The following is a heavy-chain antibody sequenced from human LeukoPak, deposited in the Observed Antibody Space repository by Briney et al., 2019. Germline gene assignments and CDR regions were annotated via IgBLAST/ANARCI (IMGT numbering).Heavy chain of an antibody. CDR3: ARTVVTAIWDY. J-gene: IGHJ4*02. Sequence: PSETLSLTCTVSGGSISSGGYYWSRIRQHPGKGLEWIGYIYYSGSTYYNPSLKSRVTISVDTSKNQFSLKLSSVTAADTAVYYCARTVVTAIWDYWGQGTLVTVSS. CDR1: GGSISSGGYY. V-gene: IGHV4-31*03. CDR2: IYYSGST. D-gene: IGHD2-21*02.